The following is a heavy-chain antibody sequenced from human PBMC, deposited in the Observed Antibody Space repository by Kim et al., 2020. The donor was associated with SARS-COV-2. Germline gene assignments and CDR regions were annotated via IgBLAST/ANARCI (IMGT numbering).Heavy chain of an antibody. CDR1: GFTFSSYA. J-gene: IGHJ4*02. D-gene: IGHD3-10*01. V-gene: IGHV3-23*01. CDR2: ISGSGGST. Sequence: GGSLRLSCAASGFTFSSYAMSWVRQAPGKGLEWVLAISGSGGSTYYADAVKGRFTISRDNSKSTLYLQMNSLRAEDTAVYYCASRRGPFDYWCQGTLVTVSS. CDR3: ASRRGPFDY.